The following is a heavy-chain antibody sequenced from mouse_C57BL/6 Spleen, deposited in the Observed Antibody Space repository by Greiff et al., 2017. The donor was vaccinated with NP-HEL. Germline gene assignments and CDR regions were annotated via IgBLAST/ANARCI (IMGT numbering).Heavy chain of an antibody. J-gene: IGHJ2*01. CDR3: ARNEVGREDYFDY. CDR2: IWSGGST. D-gene: IGHD4-1*01. Sequence: VKLVESGPGLVQPSQSLSITCTVSGFSLTSYGVHWVRQSPGKGLEWLGVIWSGGSTDYNAAFISRLSISKDNSKSQVFFKMNSLQADDTAIYYCARNEVGREDYFDYWGQGTTLTVSS. CDR1: GFSLTSYG. V-gene: IGHV2-2*01.